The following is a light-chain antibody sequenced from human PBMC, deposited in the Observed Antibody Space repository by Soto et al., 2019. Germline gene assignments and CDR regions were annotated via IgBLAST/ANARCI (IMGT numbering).Light chain of an antibody. J-gene: IGKJ1*01. CDR2: AAS. Sequence: DIQMTQSPSSLSASVGDRVTITCRASQGISSSLAWYQQKPGNTPKLLISAASPLQSGVPSRFSGSGSGTDFTLTISSLQPEDVATYYCQKYDSAPWTFGPGTKVEIK. CDR3: QKYDSAPWT. V-gene: IGKV1-27*01. CDR1: QGISSS.